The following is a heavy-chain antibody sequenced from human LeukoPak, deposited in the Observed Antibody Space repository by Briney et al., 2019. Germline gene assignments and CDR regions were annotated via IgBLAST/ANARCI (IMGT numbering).Heavy chain of an antibody. V-gene: IGHV4-39*01. CDR3: ARHNRGLGQLGSYLKTEVDY. D-gene: IGHD3-16*02. CDR1: AGSISSSSYY. Sequence: SETLSLTFTVSAGSISSSSYYWGWIRQPPGEGLALFWTFYYSVTTYYNPSLKNRVTISVDTSKNEFSLEVTSVTATDTAVYYCARHNRGLGQLGSYLKTEVDYWGQGTLVTVS. CDR2: FYYSVTT. J-gene: IGHJ4*02.